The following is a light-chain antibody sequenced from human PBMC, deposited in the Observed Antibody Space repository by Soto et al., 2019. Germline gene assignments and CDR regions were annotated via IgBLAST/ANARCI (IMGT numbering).Light chain of an antibody. CDR3: QQSYNTPT. CDR2: GAT. Sequence: DIQMTQSPSSLSAYVGDRVNITCRAGQTIGSHLNWYQQKSGKAPNLLTYGATSLHSGVPSRFSGSGSGADFTLTISSLQPDDSATYYCQQSYNTPTFGGGTKVEIK. CDR1: QTIGSH. V-gene: IGKV1-39*01. J-gene: IGKJ4*01.